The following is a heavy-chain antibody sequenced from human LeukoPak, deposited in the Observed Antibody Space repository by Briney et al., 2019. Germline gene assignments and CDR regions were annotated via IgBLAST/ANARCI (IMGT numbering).Heavy chain of an antibody. V-gene: IGHV4-34*01. CDR3: AGGTVGATLPTYYYYYMDV. Sequence: SETLSLTCAVYGGSFSGNYWSWIRLPPGKGLEWIGEINHSGSTNYNPSLKSRVTISVDTSKNQFSPKLSSVTAADTAVYYCAGGTVGATLPTYYYYYMDVWGKGTTVTVSS. CDR2: INHSGST. D-gene: IGHD1-26*01. CDR1: GGSFSGNY. J-gene: IGHJ6*03.